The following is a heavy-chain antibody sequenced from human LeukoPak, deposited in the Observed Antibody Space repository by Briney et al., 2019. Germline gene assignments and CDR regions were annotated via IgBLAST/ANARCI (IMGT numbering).Heavy chain of an antibody. CDR3: ARGWSGYYELFDY. V-gene: IGHV4-61*02. CDR2: IYTSGST. J-gene: IGHJ4*02. CDR1: GGTISSGSYY. Sequence: SETLSLTCTVSGGTISSGSYYWSWIRRPAGKGLEWIGRIYTSGSTNYNPSLKSRVTISVDTSKNQFSLKLSSVTVADTAVYYCARGWSGYYELFDYWGQGTLVTVSS. D-gene: IGHD3-3*01.